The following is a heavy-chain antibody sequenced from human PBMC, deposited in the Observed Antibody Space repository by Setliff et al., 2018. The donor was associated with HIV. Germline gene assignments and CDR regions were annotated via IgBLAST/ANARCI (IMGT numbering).Heavy chain of an antibody. D-gene: IGHD6-19*01. CDR3: ARGRRSSGWYVYH. CDR2: IYHSGNT. CDR1: GDSISSDFY. Sequence: PSETLSLTCTVSGDSISSDFYWGWIRQPPGKGLEWIGSIYHSGNTYYMPSLQSRVTISVDMSKNQFSLNLNSVTAADTAVYYCARGRRSSGWYVYHWGQGTLVTVSS. J-gene: IGHJ4*02. V-gene: IGHV4-38-2*02.